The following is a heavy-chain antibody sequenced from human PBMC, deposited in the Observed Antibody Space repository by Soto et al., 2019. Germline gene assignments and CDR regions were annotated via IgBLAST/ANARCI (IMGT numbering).Heavy chain of an antibody. CDR1: GYMFTNFY. V-gene: IGHV1-46*03. CDR2: ISPNGGST. D-gene: IGHD6-6*01. CDR3: TGGLASGDY. Sequence: QVQLVQPGAEVKKPGASVKCSCKASGYMFTNFYIHWVRQAPGQGLEWIGIISPNGGSTNSAQNFQGRVTMNRDTSTSTVYMDLSSLRSEDTAAYYFTGGLASGDYWGQGTLVTVSS. J-gene: IGHJ4*02.